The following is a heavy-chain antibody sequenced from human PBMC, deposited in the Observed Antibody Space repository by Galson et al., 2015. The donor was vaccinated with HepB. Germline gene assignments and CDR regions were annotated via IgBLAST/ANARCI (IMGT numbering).Heavy chain of an antibody. CDR1: KFTLSSYA. D-gene: IGHD1-26*01. Sequence: SLRLSCAASKFTLSSYALHWVRQAPGKGLEWVAVISYDENNKYYADSVKGRFTISRDNSKNTLYLQMNSLRPQDTAVYYCAREMAPHMVGAMTPLDYWGPRTLVAGSS. CDR2: ISYDENNK. CDR3: AREMAPHMVGAMTPLDY. V-gene: IGHV3-30*14. J-gene: IGHJ4*02.